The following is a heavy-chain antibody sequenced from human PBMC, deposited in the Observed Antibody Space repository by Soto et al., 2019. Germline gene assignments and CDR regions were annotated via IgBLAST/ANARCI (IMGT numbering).Heavy chain of an antibody. J-gene: IGHJ4*01. CDR1: GYRFSSYW. D-gene: IGHD3-16*02. Sequence: EVQLGQSGAQLKKPGESLRISCQGSGYRFSSYWITWVRQKPGKGLEWMGSIDPSGSYTNYSASFEGHVTISADKANSTAYLQWSSMKASDSAMYCCARHAVITSGGVIVRNYRAYWGHGTLVTVSS. V-gene: IGHV5-10-1*01. CDR2: IDPSGSYT. CDR3: ARHAVITSGGVIVRNYRAY.